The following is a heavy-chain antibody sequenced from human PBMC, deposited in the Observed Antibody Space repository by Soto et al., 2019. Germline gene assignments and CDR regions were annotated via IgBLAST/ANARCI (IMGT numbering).Heavy chain of an antibody. V-gene: IGHV5-10-1*01. D-gene: IGHD3-22*01. CDR1: GYTFNNHC. Sequence: GESLKISCHWSGYTFNNHCITLVLQMPGKGLEWMGSINPSYSHTNYSPFFQGQVTMSVDKSISTAYLQWSSLEASDSAMYYCARHASYYVSSGYFGTYWGQGTLVTVSS. J-gene: IGHJ4*02. CDR2: INPSYSHT. CDR3: ARHASYYVSSGYFGTY.